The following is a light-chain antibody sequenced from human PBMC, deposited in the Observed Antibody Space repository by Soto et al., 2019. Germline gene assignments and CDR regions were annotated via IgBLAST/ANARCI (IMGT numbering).Light chain of an antibody. CDR3: MQGQQNPVT. J-gene: IGKJ5*01. CDR1: QSLLHSSGNNY. V-gene: IGKV2-28*01. Sequence: DIVMTQCPLSLPVTPGEPASISCRSSQSLLHSSGNNYLDWYVQKPGQSPQLLIYWGSNRASGVPDRFSGSGSGTDVTLKINRVEAEDFGLYYCMQGQQNPVTFGQGTRLEIK. CDR2: WGS.